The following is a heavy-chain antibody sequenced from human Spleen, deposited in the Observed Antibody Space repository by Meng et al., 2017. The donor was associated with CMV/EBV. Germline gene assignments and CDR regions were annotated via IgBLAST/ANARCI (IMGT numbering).Heavy chain of an antibody. J-gene: IGHJ5*02. CDR1: GASVTYYY. V-gene: IGHV4-59*02. CDR2: IYYRGTT. Sequence: LTCTVSGASVTYYYWSWIRQPPGKGLEWIGYIYYRGTTNSNPSLKSRVTMSVDTSKNQFSLRLSSVTAADTAVYYCAGHETGDWFDPWGQGTLVTVSS. CDR3: AGHETGDWFDP.